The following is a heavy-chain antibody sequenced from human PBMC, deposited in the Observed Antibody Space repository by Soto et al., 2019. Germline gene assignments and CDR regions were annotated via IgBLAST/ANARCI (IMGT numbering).Heavy chain of an antibody. Sequence: LRLSCAASGFTFSSYGMHWVRQAPGKGLEWVAVISYDGSNKYYVDSVKGRFTISRDNSKNTLYLQMNSLRAEDTAVYYCAKDQSVTTIKGNGMDVWGQGTTVTVSS. CDR2: ISYDGSNK. CDR1: GFTFSSYG. J-gene: IGHJ6*02. CDR3: AKDQSVTTIKGNGMDV. D-gene: IGHD5-12*01. V-gene: IGHV3-30*18.